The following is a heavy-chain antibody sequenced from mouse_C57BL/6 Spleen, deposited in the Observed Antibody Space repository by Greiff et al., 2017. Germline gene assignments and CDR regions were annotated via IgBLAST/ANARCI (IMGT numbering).Heavy chain of an antibody. V-gene: IGHV1-52*01. CDR1: GYTFTSYW. D-gene: IGHD1-1*01. CDR3: ARSSSSPWYFDV. Sequence: QVQLQQPGAELVRPGSSVKLSCKASGYTFTSYWMHWVKQRPIQGLEWIGNIDPSDSETHYNQKFKDKATLTEDKSSSTAYMQLSSLTSEDSAVYYCARSSSSPWYFDVWGTGTTVTVSS. J-gene: IGHJ1*03. CDR2: IDPSDSET.